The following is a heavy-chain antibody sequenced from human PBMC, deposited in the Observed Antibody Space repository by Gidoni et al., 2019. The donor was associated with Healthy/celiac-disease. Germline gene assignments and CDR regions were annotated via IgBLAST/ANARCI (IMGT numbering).Heavy chain of an antibody. J-gene: IGHJ4*02. D-gene: IGHD3-10*01. CDR2: INHSGST. CDR1: GGSFSGYY. CDR3: SIRPRPRGGVRYGYFDS. Sequence: QVQRQQWGAGRLKPSETLSLTCAVYGGSFSGYYWSGHRQPPGKRLEWIGEINHSGSTNYTPSLKSLVTISVDTSKNQFSLLLSSVTAADPAVYYCSIRPRPRGGVRYGYFDSWGQGTLVPVSS. V-gene: IGHV4-34*01.